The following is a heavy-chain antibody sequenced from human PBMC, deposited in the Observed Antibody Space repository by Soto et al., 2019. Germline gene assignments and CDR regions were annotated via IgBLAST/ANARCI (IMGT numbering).Heavy chain of an antibody. D-gene: IGHD2-15*01. CDR1: GYTFTGYY. CDR3: ARYCSGGSFYAGDAFDI. V-gene: IGHV1-2*04. J-gene: IGHJ3*02. CDR2: INPNSGGT. Sequence: ASVKVSCKASGYTFTGYYMHWVRQAPGQGLEWMGWINPNSGGTNYAQKFQGWVTMTRDTSISTAYMELSRLRSDDTAVYYCARYCSGGSFYAGDAFDIWGQGTMVTVSS.